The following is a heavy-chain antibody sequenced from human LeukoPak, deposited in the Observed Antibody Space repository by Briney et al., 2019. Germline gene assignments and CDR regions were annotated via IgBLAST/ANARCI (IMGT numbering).Heavy chain of an antibody. CDR1: GYTFTSYA. CDR2: INAGNGNT. D-gene: IGHD6-13*01. V-gene: IGHV1-3*01. CDR3: ARVGYSSSSGFGDPYYYYYGMDV. J-gene: IGHJ6*02. Sequence: ASVKVSCKASGYTFTSYAMHWVRQAPGQRLEWMGWINAGNGNTKYSQKFQGRVTITRDTSASTAYMELSSLRSEDTAVYYCARVGYSSSSGFGDPYYYYYGMDVWGQGTTVTVSS.